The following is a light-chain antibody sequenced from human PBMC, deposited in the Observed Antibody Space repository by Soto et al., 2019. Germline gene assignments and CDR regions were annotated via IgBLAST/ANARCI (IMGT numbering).Light chain of an antibody. J-gene: IGLJ3*02. V-gene: IGLV1-51*01. CDR2: DNN. CDR1: SSNIGNNY. Sequence: QSVLTQPPSVSAAPGQKVTISCSGGSSNIGNNYVSWYQQLPGTAPKLLIYDNNNRPSGIPDRFSGSKSGTSATLGITGLETGDEADYYCGTWDSSLSAWVFGGGTKLTVL. CDR3: GTWDSSLSAWV.